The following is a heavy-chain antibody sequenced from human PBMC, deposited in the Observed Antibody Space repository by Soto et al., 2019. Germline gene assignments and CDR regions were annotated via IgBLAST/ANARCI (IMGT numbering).Heavy chain of an antibody. CDR2: IYYSGST. Sequence: SETLSLTCTVSGGSISSYYWSWIRQPPGKGLEWIGYIYYSGSTNYNPSLKSRVTISVDTSKNQFSLKLSSVTAADTAVYYCARRWGRTFDYWGQGTMVTVSS. D-gene: IGHD7-27*01. CDR3: ARRWGRTFDY. J-gene: IGHJ4*03. CDR1: GGSISSYY. V-gene: IGHV4-59*08.